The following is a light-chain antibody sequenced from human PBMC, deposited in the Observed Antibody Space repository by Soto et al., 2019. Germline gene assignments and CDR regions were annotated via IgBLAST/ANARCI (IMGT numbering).Light chain of an antibody. CDR1: HGISNY. CDR3: QKYNSAPLT. V-gene: IGKV1-27*01. CDR2: AAS. J-gene: IGKJ4*01. Sequence: DIQVTQSPSSLSAPVGDRVTITCRASHGISNYLAWYQQKPGKVPKLLIYAASTVQSGVPSRFSGSGSGTDSTLTISSLQPEDVATYYCQKYNSAPLTFGGGTKVEIK.